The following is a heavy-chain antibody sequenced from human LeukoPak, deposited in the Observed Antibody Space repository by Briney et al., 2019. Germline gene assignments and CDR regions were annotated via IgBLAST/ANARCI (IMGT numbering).Heavy chain of an antibody. V-gene: IGHV1-69*13. J-gene: IGHJ6*02. CDR1: GGTFSSYA. Sequence: ASVKVSCKASGGTFSSYAISWVRQAPGQGLEWMGGIIPIFGTANYAQKFQGRVTITADESTSTAYMELSSLRSEDTAVYYCAREDYGSGAYYYYGMDVWGQGTTVTVSS. CDR2: IIPIFGTA. D-gene: IGHD3-10*01. CDR3: AREDYGSGAYYYYGMDV.